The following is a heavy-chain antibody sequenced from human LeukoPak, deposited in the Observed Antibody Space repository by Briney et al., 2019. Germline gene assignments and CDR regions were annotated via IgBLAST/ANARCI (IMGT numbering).Heavy chain of an antibody. CDR2: ISYDGSNK. CDR1: GFTFSSYA. Sequence: GGSVRLSCAASGFTFSSYAMHWVRQAPGKGLEWVAVISYDGSNKYYADSVKGRFTISRDNSKNTLYLQMNSLRAEDTAVYYCARALYSSSWYGGYWGQGTLVTVSS. CDR3: ARALYSSSWYGGY. V-gene: IGHV3-30-3*01. D-gene: IGHD6-13*01. J-gene: IGHJ4*02.